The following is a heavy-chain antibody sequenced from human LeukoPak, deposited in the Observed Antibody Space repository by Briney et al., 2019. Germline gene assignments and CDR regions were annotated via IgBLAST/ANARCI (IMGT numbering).Heavy chain of an antibody. Sequence: GASVKVSCKASGYTFTNYYIHWVRQAPGQGLEWMGIINPTSGNTNYAQKFQGRVTMTRDTSTSTVYMELSSLRAEDTAVYYCAKDLSWSGSSYYFDYWGQGTLVTVSS. V-gene: IGHV1-46*01. CDR3: AKDLSWSGSSYYFDY. CDR1: GYTFTNYY. J-gene: IGHJ4*02. CDR2: INPTSGNT. D-gene: IGHD3-3*01.